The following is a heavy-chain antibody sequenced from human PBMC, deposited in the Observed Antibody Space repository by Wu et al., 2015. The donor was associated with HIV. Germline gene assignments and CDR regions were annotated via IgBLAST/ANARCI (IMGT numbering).Heavy chain of an antibody. J-gene: IGHJ6*02. Sequence: QDQLVQSGGEVKKPGASVKVSCKASGYTFISYGITWVRQAPGQGLEWMGLISAYHGKADYAQKFQDRVTLTTDTATATAFMELRRLTSEDTAVYYCGRRGSWGDRTTIIRGGVDVWGQGTTVSVSS. CDR2: ISAYHGKA. D-gene: IGHD3-10*01. V-gene: IGHV1-18*01. CDR3: GRRGSWGDRTTIIRGGVDV. CDR1: GYTFISYG.